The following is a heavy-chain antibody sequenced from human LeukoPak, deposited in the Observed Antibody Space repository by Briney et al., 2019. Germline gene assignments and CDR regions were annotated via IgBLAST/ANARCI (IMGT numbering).Heavy chain of an antibody. CDR3: AKDAAGPEY. Sequence: GGSLRLSCAASGLTFSSYSMAWVRQAPGKGLEWLSHISASGGNTDYADSVKGRFTISRDNSKNTLFLQMNSLRAEDTAVYYCAKDAAGPEYWGQGTLVTVSS. D-gene: IGHD6-13*01. CDR2: ISASGGNT. J-gene: IGHJ4*02. CDR1: GLTFSSYS. V-gene: IGHV3-23*01.